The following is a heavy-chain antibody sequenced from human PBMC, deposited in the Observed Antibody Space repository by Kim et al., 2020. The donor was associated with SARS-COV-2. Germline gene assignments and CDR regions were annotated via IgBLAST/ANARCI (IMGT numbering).Heavy chain of an antibody. D-gene: IGHD2-21*01. CDR3: TTEASYYYGMDV. J-gene: IGHJ6*02. Sequence: DYPAPVKGRFTISRDDSKTTLYLQLNSLQTEDTAVYYCTTEASYYYGMDVWGQGTTVTVSS. V-gene: IGHV3-15*01.